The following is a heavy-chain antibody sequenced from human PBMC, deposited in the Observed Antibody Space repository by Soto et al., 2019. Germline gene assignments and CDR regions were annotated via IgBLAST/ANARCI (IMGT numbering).Heavy chain of an antibody. CDR1: GFTVSSNY. CDR2: IYSGGST. D-gene: IGHD3-10*01. CDR3: ARDYYYGSGSYLSDAFDI. V-gene: IGHV3-66*01. J-gene: IGHJ3*02. Sequence: EVQLVESGGGLVQPGGSLRLSCAASGFTVSSNYMSWVRQAPGKGLEWVSVIYSGGSTYYADSVKGRFTISRDNSKNTLYLQMNSLRAEDTAVYYCARDYYYGSGSYLSDAFDIWGQGTMVTVSS.